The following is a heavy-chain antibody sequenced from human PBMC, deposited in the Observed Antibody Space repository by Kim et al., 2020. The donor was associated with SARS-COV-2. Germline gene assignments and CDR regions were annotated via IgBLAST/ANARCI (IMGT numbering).Heavy chain of an antibody. J-gene: IGHJ6*02. Sequence: GESLKISRKGSGYSFTSYWISWVRQMPGKGLEWMGRIDPSDSYTNYSPSFQGHVTISGDKSISTAYLQWSSLKASDTAMYYCASGRIYYDILTGYSGYYYGMDVWGQGTTVTVSS. CDR3: ASGRIYYDILTGYSGYYYGMDV. CDR2: IDPSDSYT. V-gene: IGHV5-10-1*01. CDR1: GYSFTSYW. D-gene: IGHD3-9*01.